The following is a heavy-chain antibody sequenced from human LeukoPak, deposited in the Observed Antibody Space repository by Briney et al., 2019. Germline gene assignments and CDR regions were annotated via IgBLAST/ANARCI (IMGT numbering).Heavy chain of an antibody. V-gene: IGHV1-18*01. CDR1: GYTFTSYG. Sequence: ASVKVSCKASGYTFTSYGISWVRQAPGQGLEWMGWISAYNGNTNYAQKLQGRVTMTTDTSTSTAYMELRSLRSEDTAVYYCAKRGYCSGGSCYSDYYYYMDVWGKGTTVTISS. CDR2: ISAYNGNT. J-gene: IGHJ6*03. CDR3: AKRGYCSGGSCYSDYYYYMDV. D-gene: IGHD2-15*01.